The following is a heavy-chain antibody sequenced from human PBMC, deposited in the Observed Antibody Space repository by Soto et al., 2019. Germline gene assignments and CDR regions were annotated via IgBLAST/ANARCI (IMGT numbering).Heavy chain of an antibody. CDR3: AKGVRGVPNWFDP. D-gene: IGHD3-10*01. CDR2: IYYSGGT. Sequence: QVQLQESGPGLVRPSQTLSLSCTFSGGSISNSANHWSWIRQHPGECLEWIGYIYYSGGTYYSPSLKGRVTMSIDASKNQFSLKLSSVTAADTAVYYCAKGVRGVPNWFDPWGQGTLVTVSS. J-gene: IGHJ5*02. V-gene: IGHV4-31*03. CDR1: GGSISNSANH.